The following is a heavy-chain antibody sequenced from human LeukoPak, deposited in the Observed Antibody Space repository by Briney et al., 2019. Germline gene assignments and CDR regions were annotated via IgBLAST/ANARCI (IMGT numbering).Heavy chain of an antibody. V-gene: IGHV3-66*04. J-gene: IGHJ4*02. CDR1: GFTVSSNY. Sequence: PGGCLRLSCAASGFTVSSNYMSWVRQAPGKGLEWVSVIYSGGSTYYADSVKGRFTISRDNSKNTLYLQMNSLRAEDTAVYYCARHQQVTMVRGPLLDYWGQGTLVTVSS. D-gene: IGHD3-10*01. CDR3: ARHQQVTMVRGPLLDY. CDR2: IYSGGST.